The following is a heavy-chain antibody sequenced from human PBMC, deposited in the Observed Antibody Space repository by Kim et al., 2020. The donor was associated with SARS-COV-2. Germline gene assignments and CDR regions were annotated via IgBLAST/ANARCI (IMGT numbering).Heavy chain of an antibody. J-gene: IGHJ5*02. CDR3: ARRFPDKYNSLDP. CDR1: GYSFTSYW. D-gene: IGHD1-1*01. CDR2: IDPSDSYT. Sequence: GESLKISCKGSGYSFTSYWISWVRQMPGKGLEWMGRIDPSDSYTNYSPSFQGHVTISADKSISTAYLQWSSLKASDTAMYYCARRFPDKYNSLDPWGQGTLVTVSS. V-gene: IGHV5-10-1*01.